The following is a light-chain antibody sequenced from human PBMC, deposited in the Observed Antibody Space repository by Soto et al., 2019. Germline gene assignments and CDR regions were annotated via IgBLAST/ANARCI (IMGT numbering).Light chain of an antibody. Sequence: EIVLTQSPATLSLSPEERAVLSCRGSQSVSRSLTWYQHRPGQAPRLLIYDASTRATGIPRRFSGSGSGTDFTLTISSLEPEDFAVYYCQQRSNRFGGGTKVEIK. CDR3: QQRSNR. V-gene: IGKV3-11*01. J-gene: IGKJ4*01. CDR2: DAS. CDR1: QSVSRS.